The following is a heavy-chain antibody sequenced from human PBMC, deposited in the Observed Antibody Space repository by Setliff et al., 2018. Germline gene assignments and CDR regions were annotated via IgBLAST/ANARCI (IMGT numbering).Heavy chain of an antibody. Sequence: SETLSLTCAVSGYSISSGYYWGWIRQPPGKGLEWIGSIYHSGSTYYNPSLKSRVTISVDTSKNQLSLELTSVTAADTAVYYCARSGDYGSGRLSPWGQGTLVTVSS. J-gene: IGHJ5*02. CDR1: GYSISSGYY. CDR2: IYHSGST. CDR3: ARSGDYGSGRLSP. V-gene: IGHV4-38-2*01. D-gene: IGHD3-10*01.